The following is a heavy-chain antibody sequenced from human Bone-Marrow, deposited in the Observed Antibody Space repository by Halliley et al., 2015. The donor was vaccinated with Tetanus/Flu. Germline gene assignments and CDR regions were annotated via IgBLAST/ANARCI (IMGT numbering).Heavy chain of an antibody. CDR2: SYDRSNS. J-gene: IGHJ4*02. D-gene: IGHD6-19*01. Sequence: SYDRSNSYYADSVKGRFTISRDNSRNTLYLQMNSRRVDDSAVYYCARDKSASGWHDSLQVDFWGQGSLVTVSS. V-gene: IGHV3-33*05. CDR3: ARDKSASGWHDSLQVDF.